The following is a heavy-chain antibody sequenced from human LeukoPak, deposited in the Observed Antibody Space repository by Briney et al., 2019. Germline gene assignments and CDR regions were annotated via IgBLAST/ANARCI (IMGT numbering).Heavy chain of an antibody. D-gene: IGHD3-22*01. J-gene: IGHJ4*02. V-gene: IGHV3-11*04. CDR3: ARTITMIWFFDY. CDR1: GFTFSDYY. Sequence: GGSLRLSCAASGFTFSDYYMSWIRQAQGKGLEWVSYISSSGSTIYYADSVKGRFTISRDNAKNSLYLQMNSLRAEDTAVYYCARTITMIWFFDYWGQGTLVTVSS. CDR2: ISSSGSTI.